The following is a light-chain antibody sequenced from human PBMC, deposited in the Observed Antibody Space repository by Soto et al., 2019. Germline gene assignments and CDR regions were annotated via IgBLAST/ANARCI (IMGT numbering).Light chain of an antibody. J-gene: IGKJ1*01. V-gene: IGKV3-20*01. Sequence: EIVLTQSPATLSLSPGERATLSCRASQSVSSNYLAWHQQKPGQAPRLLIYGVSSRATGIPDRFSGSGSGTDFTLTISRLEPEDFAVYHCQQYGSLSWTFGQGTKVE. CDR2: GVS. CDR3: QQYGSLSWT. CDR1: QSVSSNY.